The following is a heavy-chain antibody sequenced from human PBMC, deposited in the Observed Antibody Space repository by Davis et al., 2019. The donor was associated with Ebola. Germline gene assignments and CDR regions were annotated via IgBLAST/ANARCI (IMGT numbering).Heavy chain of an antibody. J-gene: IGHJ5*02. CDR2: IYYSGST. V-gene: IGHV4-59*01. CDR3: ARSGVRGVIPRYNWFDP. D-gene: IGHD3-10*01. CDR1: GGSISSYY. Sequence: GSLRLSCTVSGGSISSYYWSWIRQPPGKGLEWIGYIYYSGSTNYNPSLKSRVTISVDTSKNQFSLKLSSVTAADTAVYYCARSGVRGVIPRYNWFDPWGQGTLVTVSS.